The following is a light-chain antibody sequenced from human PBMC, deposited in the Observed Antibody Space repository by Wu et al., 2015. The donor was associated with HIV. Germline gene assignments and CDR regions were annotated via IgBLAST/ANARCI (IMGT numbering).Light chain of an antibody. CDR2: GAS. CDR3: QQYNNWPPIT. J-gene: IGKJ5*01. CDR1: QSVSSSY. Sequence: EIVLTQSPGTLSLSPGERATLSCRASQSVSSSYLXWYQQKPGQAPRLLIYGASTRATGIPARFSGSGSGTEFTLTISSLQSEDFAVYYCQQYNNWPPITFGQGTRLEIK. V-gene: IGKV3-15*01.